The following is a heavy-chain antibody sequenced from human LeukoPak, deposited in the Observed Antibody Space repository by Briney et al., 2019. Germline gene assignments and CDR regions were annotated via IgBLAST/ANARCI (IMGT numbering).Heavy chain of an antibody. CDR2: IYHSGST. CDR3: AREHSSSWTFDY. D-gene: IGHD6-6*01. Sequence: SETLSLTCTVSGGSISSYYWSWIRQPPGKGLEWIGEIYHSGSTNYNPSLKSRVTISVDTSKNQFSLKLSSVTAADTAVYYCAREHSSSWTFDYWGQGTLVTVSS. V-gene: IGHV4-34*01. J-gene: IGHJ4*02. CDR1: GGSISSYY.